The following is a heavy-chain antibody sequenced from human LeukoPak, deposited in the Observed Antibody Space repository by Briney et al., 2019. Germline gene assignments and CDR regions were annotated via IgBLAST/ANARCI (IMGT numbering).Heavy chain of an antibody. Sequence: SETLPLTRTLSGGSISTYYWSWLRQPPGKGLEWIGYIYHSGSTNYNPSLKSRVTISVDTSKNQFSLKLSSVTAADTAVYYCARGGGYASPIGYWGQGALVTVSS. CDR2: IYHSGST. CDR1: GGSISTYY. V-gene: IGHV4-59*01. CDR3: ARGGGYASPIGY. J-gene: IGHJ4*02. D-gene: IGHD5-12*01.